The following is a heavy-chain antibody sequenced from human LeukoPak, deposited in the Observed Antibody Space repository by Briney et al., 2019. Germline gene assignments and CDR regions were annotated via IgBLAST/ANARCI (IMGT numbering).Heavy chain of an antibody. CDR2: INPNSGGT. V-gene: IGHV1-2*02. J-gene: IGHJ3*02. D-gene: IGHD3-9*01. Sequence: ASVKVSCKASGGTFSSYAISWVRQAPGQGLEWMGWINPNSGGTNYAQKFQGRVTMTRDTSISTAYMELRSLRSDDTAVYYCARRGYYDILAGYYRRAFDIWGQGTMVTVSS. CDR1: GGTFSSYA. CDR3: ARRGYYDILAGYYRRAFDI.